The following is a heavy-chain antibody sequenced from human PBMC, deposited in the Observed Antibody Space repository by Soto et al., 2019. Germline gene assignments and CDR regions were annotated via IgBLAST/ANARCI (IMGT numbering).Heavy chain of an antibody. Sequence: HVQLVQSGAEVKKPGASVTVSCEDAGYTFTSYGISWVRQAPGQGLEWMGWISADNGNTNYAQKLQGRVNMTTDASTSTANMELRSMRFDDSAVYYCARDQFPLEYGADAFDFWGQGTLVTVSS. D-gene: IGHD1-1*01. J-gene: IGHJ4*02. V-gene: IGHV1-18*01. CDR3: ARDQFPLEYGADAFDF. CDR2: ISADNGNT. CDR1: GYTFTSYG.